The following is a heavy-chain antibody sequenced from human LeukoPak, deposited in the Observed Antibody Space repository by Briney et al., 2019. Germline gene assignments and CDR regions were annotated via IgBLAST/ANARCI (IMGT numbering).Heavy chain of an antibody. CDR3: ARDLRGFHGGDDFDY. Sequence: ASVKVSCKASGYTFTSYGISWVRQAPGQGLEWMGWISAYNGNTNYAQKLQGRVTMTTDTSTSTAYMELRRLRSDDTAVYYCARDLRGFHGGDDFDYWGQGTLVTVSS. CDR1: GYTFTSYG. V-gene: IGHV1-18*01. CDR2: ISAYNGNT. D-gene: IGHD2-21*02. J-gene: IGHJ4*02.